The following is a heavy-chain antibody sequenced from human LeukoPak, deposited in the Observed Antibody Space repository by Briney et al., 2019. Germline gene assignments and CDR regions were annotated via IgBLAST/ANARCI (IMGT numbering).Heavy chain of an antibody. CDR1: GGSFSGYY. CDR3: ASYGSGTSRFDY. V-gene: IGHV4-34*01. J-gene: IGHJ4*02. Sequence: PSETLSLTCAVYGGSFSGYYWSWIRQPPGKGLEWIGEINHSGSTNYNPSLKSRVTISVDTSKNQFSLKLSSVTAADTAVYYCASYGSGTSRFDYWGQGTLVTVSS. D-gene: IGHD3-10*01. CDR2: INHSGST.